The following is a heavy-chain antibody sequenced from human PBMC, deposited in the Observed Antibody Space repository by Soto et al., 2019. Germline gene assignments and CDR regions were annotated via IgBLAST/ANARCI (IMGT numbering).Heavy chain of an antibody. V-gene: IGHV3-74*01. CDR3: ARDRSYSLDV. CDR2: INSDGSST. J-gene: IGHJ6*02. CDR1: GSTFSNDW. Sequence: EVQLVVSGGGLLQPGGSLRLSCAVSGSTFSNDWMHWVRQAPGKGLVWVSHINSDGSSTNYADFVKGRFTIARDNAKNTVYLQMNSLRAEDTAVYYCARDRSYSLDVWGQGTTVTVSS.